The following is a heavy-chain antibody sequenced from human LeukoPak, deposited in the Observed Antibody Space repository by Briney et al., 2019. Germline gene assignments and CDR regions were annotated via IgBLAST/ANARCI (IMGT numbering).Heavy chain of an antibody. CDR2: IIPIFGTA. J-gene: IGHJ4*02. CDR3: ASVYCSGGSCYPDYYFDY. CDR1: GGTFSSYA. Sequence: ASVKVSCKASGGTFSSYAISWVRQAPGQGLEWMGGIIPIFGTANYAQKFQGRVTITADESTSTAYMELSSLRSEDTAVYYCASVYCSGGSCYPDYYFDYWGQGTLVTVSS. D-gene: IGHD2-15*01. V-gene: IGHV1-69*13.